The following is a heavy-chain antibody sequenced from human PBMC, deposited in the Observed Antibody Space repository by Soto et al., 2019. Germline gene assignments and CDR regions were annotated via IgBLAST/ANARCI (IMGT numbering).Heavy chain of an antibody. CDR3: ARRDRYGTSFIFDY. V-gene: IGHV5-51*01. J-gene: IGHJ4*02. Sequence: YWIWIRQPPGKGLEWIGYIYPGDSDTRYNPSFQGQVTISADKSINTAYLQWSSLKASDSSIYYCARRDRYGTSFIFDYWGQGTLVTVSS. CDR1: YW. D-gene: IGHD3-9*01. CDR2: IYPGDSDT.